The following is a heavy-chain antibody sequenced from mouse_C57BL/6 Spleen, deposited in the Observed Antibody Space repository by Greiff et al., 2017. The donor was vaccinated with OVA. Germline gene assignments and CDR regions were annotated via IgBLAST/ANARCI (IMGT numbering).Heavy chain of an antibody. CDR3: ARVYYYGSSEGYFDV. Sequence: VNVVESGPGLVAPSQSLSITCTVSGFSLTSYAISWVRQPPGKGLEWLGVIWTGGGTNYNSALKSRLSISKDNSKSQVFLKMNSLQTDDTARYYCARVYYYGSSEGYFDVWGTGTTVTVSS. D-gene: IGHD1-1*01. CDR2: IWTGGGT. J-gene: IGHJ1*03. V-gene: IGHV2-9-1*01. CDR1: GFSLTSYA.